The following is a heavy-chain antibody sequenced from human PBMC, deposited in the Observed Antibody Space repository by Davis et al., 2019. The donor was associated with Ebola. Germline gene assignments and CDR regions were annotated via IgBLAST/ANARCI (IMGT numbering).Heavy chain of an antibody. CDR1: GFTVSSNY. CDR2: IYSGGST. V-gene: IGHV3-53*01. Sequence: GESLKISCAASGFTVSSNYMSWVRQAPGKGLEWVSVIYSGGSTYYADSVKGRFTISRDNSKNTLYLQMNSLRAEDTAVYYCAKEGNWNFDYWGQGTLVTVSS. D-gene: IGHD1-1*01. CDR3: AKEGNWNFDY. J-gene: IGHJ4*02.